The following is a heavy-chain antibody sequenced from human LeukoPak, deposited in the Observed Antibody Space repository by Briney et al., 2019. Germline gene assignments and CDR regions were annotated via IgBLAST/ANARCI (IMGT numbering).Heavy chain of an antibody. CDR2: IRYDGSNK. CDR1: GFRFTNYE. V-gene: IGHV3-30*02. Sequence: PGGSLRLSCAASGFRFTNYEMHWVRQALGKGLEWVAFIRYDGSNKYYGDSVKGRFTISRDNSKNTLYLQMNSLRAEDTAVYYCAKYDIWGQGTLVTVSS. J-gene: IGHJ3*02. CDR3: AKYDI.